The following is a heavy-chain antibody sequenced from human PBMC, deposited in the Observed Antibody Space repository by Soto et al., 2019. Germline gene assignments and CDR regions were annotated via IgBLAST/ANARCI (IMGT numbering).Heavy chain of an antibody. CDR1: GGSISSYY. J-gene: IGHJ3*02. V-gene: IGHV4-59*08. CDR3: ARLYYDSSGYYYAFDI. D-gene: IGHD3-22*01. CDR2: IYYSGST. Sequence: SETLSLTCTFSGGSISSYYWSWIRQPPGKGLEWIGYIYYSGSTNYNPSLKSRVTISVDTSKNQFSLKLSSVTAADTAVYYCARLYYDSSGYYYAFDIWGQGTMVTVSS.